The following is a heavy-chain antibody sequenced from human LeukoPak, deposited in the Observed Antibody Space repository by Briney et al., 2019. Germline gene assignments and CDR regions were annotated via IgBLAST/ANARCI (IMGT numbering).Heavy chain of an antibody. CDR2: INHSGST. D-gene: IGHD1-26*01. CDR1: GGSFSGYY. Sequence: PSETLSLTCAVYGGSFSGYYWSWICQPPRKGLGCSGEINHSGSTNYNPSLKSRVNISVDTSKNQFSLKLSSVTAADTAVYYCARWEGGSYYDFDYWGQGTLVTVSS. V-gene: IGHV4-34*01. CDR3: ARWEGGSYYDFDY. J-gene: IGHJ4*02.